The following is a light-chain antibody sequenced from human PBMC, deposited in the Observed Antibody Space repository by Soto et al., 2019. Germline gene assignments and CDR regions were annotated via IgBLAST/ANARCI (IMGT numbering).Light chain of an antibody. CDR3: WSCTDRATPV. J-gene: IGLJ1*01. CDR2: NVN. CDR1: ISEVGSFDY. Sequence: QSALIQPPSVSGSPGQSVTISCTGTISEVGSFDYVSWNQHHPGTVPKPMIYNVNTQPSGVPDHFSGSTSGNQASMTISGLQAEDETDYECWSCTDRATPVLGTGTKLTVL. V-gene: IGLV2-11*01.